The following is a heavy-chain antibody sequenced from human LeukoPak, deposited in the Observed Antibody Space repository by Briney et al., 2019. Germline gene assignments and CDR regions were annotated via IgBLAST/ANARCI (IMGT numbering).Heavy chain of an antibody. J-gene: IGHJ4*02. CDR3: ARETAYYDSSGYPNY. D-gene: IGHD3-22*01. V-gene: IGHV3-21*01. CDR1: GFTFSSYS. Sequence: PGGSLRLSCAASGFTFSSYSMNWVRQAPGKGLEWVSSISSSSSYIYYADSVKGRFTISRDNSKNTLYLQMNSLRAEDTAVYYCARETAYYDSSGYPNYWGQGTLVTVSS. CDR2: ISSSSSYI.